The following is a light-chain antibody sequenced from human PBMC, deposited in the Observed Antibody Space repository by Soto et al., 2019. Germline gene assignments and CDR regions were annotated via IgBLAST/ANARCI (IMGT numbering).Light chain of an antibody. V-gene: IGKV1-5*01. CDR1: QSISSW. Sequence: DIQMTQSPSTLSASVGDRVTITCRASQSISSWLAWYQQKPWKAPKLLIYDASSLESGVPSRFSGSGSGTEFTLTISSLQPDDFATYYCHQYNSYSPNTFGQGKRLEIK. J-gene: IGKJ5*01. CDR3: HQYNSYSPNT. CDR2: DAS.